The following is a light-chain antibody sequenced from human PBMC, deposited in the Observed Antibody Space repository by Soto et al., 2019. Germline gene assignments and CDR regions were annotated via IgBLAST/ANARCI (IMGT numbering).Light chain of an antibody. V-gene: IGLV2-14*01. CDR2: EVS. CDR1: SSDVGGYNY. Sequence: QSALTQPASVSGSPGQSITTSCTGTSSDVGGYNYVSWYQLHPGKAPKLMVYEVSYRPSGVSSRFSGSKSANTASLTISGLQAEDEADYYCSSYASSTAYVFGTGTKVTVL. J-gene: IGLJ1*01. CDR3: SSYASSTAYV.